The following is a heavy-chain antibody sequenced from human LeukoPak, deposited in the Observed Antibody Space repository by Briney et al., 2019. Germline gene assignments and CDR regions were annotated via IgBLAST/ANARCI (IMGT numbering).Heavy chain of an antibody. V-gene: IGHV3-74*01. CDR3: ATTGSGSYYDY. J-gene: IGHJ4*02. Sequence: PGGSLRLSCAASGFTVSNSYMSWVRQVPGKGLEWVSRINDDETSTTYAESVKGRFTISRDNAKNTLFLQMNSLRAEDTAVYYCATTGSGSYYDYWGQGTLVTVSS. D-gene: IGHD1-26*01. CDR2: INDDETST. CDR1: GFTVSNSY.